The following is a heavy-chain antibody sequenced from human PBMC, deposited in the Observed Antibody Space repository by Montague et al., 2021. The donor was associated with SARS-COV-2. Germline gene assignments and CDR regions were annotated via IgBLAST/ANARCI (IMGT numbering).Heavy chain of an antibody. D-gene: IGHD1-26*01. Sequence: SETLSLTCTVSGGSISSYHWSWIRQPPGKGLEWIGYIYYNGSTNYNPSLKSRVTISVDTPNNQFSLKLTSVTAADAAVYCCARLGAGGNYYRSYYYALDVWGQGTTVTVSS. J-gene: IGHJ6*02. CDR1: GGSISSYH. V-gene: IGHV4-59*08. CDR2: IYYNGST. CDR3: ARLGAGGNYYRSYYYALDV.